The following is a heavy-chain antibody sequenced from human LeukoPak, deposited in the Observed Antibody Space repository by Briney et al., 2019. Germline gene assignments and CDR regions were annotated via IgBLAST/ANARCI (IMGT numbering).Heavy chain of an antibody. J-gene: IGHJ6*03. CDR2: IKQDGSEK. Sequence: PGGSLRLSCDVSGFTVTSYCTSWVRQAPGKGLEWVASIKQDGSEKDYVDSVKGRFTISRDNAKNSLYLQMNSLRAEDTAVYYCDAPYYYMDVWGKGTPVTVSS. CDR3: DAPYYYMDV. D-gene: IGHD2-2*01. V-gene: IGHV3-7*01. CDR1: GFTVTSYC.